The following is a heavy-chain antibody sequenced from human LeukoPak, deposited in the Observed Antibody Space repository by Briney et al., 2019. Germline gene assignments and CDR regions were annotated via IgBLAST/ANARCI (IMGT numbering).Heavy chain of an antibody. V-gene: IGHV3-23*01. Sequence: GGSLRLSCAASGFTFSSYAMSWVRQAPGEGLERVSAISGSGGSTYYADSVKGRFTISRDHSKNTLYLQMNRLRAENRAVNYCAKVGSCWYIYTYYFHDWGQGTPVTVSS. D-gene: IGHD6-13*01. CDR3: AKVGSCWYIYTYYFHD. CDR2: ISGSGGST. J-gene: IGHJ4*02. CDR1: GFTFSSYA.